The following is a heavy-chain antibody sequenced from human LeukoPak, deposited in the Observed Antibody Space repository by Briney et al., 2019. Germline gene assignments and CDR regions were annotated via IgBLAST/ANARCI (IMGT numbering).Heavy chain of an antibody. D-gene: IGHD3-9*01. CDR1: GYSISSGSYY. V-gene: IGHV4-61*02. J-gene: IGHJ4*02. CDR3: ARGLYYDILTGYYDFDY. CDR2: IYTSGST. Sequence: SETLSLTCTVSGYSISSGSYYWSWIRQPAGKGLEWIGRIYTSGSTNYNPSLKSRVTISVDTSKNQFSLKLSSVTAADTAVYYCARGLYYDILTGYYDFDYWGQGTLVTVSS.